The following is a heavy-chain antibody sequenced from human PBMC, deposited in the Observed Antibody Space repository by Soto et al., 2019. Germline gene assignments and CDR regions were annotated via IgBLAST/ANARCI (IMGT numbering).Heavy chain of an antibody. V-gene: IGHV1-69*06. CDR3: ATHPDPLIIVPVGAHNWFDS. CDR2: IIPIFTTA. J-gene: IGHJ5*01. CDR1: GGTFRTYA. D-gene: IGHD3-10*01. Sequence: QVQLVQSGAEVKKPGSSVKVSCKASGGTFRTYAISWVRQAPGQGLEWMGGIIPIFTTANYAQKLQGRVTITSDKSTGTVYMELSTLRPEDTAVYDCATHPDPLIIVPVGAHNWFDSLGQGTLVTVSS.